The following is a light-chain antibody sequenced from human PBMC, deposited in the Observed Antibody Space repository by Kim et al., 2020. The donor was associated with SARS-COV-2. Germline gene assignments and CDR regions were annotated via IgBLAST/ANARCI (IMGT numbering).Light chain of an antibody. CDR1: QGISKY. V-gene: IGKV1-27*01. Sequence: DIQMTQSPSSLSASVGDRVTITCRASQGISKYLAWYQQKPGKVPQVLIYAASTLQSGVPSRFSGSGSGTDFTLTISSLQPEDVATYYCHNYYSAPITFGGGTKVDIK. CDR3: HNYYSAPIT. CDR2: AAS. J-gene: IGKJ4*01.